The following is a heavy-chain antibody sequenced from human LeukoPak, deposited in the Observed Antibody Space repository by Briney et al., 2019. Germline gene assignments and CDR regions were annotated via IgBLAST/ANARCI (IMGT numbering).Heavy chain of an antibody. D-gene: IGHD2-15*01. Sequence: GGSLRLSCAASGFTFSSYGMHWVRQAPGKGLEWVAFDGSNKYYADSVKGRFTISRDNSKNTLYLQMNSLRAEDTAVYYCAKGLSTSLACWGQGTLVTVSS. CDR1: GFTFSSYG. CDR3: AKGLSTSLAC. CDR2: DGSNK. J-gene: IGHJ4*02. V-gene: IGHV3-30*02.